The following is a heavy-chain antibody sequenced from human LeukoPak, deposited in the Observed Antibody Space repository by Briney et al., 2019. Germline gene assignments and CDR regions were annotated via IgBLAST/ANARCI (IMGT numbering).Heavy chain of an antibody. J-gene: IGHJ4*02. CDR1: GLNFRSYV. CDR3: AKDLYTFGTTPLDY. V-gene: IGHV3-23*01. CDR2: ISSRSGST. Sequence: TGGSLRLSCAASGLNFRSYVMSRVRRTAGKGLERVSSISSRSGSTYYAHSVKGQFTIYRDYSKNTLYLQMNSLRAEDTAVYYCAKDLYTFGTTPLDYWGQGTLVTVSS. D-gene: IGHD1-1*01.